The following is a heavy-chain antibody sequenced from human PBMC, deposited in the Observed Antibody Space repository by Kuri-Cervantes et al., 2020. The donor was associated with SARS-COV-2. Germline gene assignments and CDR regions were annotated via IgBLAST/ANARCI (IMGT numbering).Heavy chain of an antibody. CDR3: ARGVIVTGPNDYYYYYGMDV. D-gene: IGHD3-16*02. CDR1: GGSISSSSYY. CDR2: IYYSGST. J-gene: IGHJ6*02. V-gene: IGHV4-39*07. Sequence: GSLRLSCTVSGGSISSSSYYWGWIRQPPGKGLEWIGSIYYSGSTNYNPSLKSRVTMSVDTSKNQFSLKLSSVTAADTAVYYCARGVIVTGPNDYYYYYGMDVWGQGTTVTVSS.